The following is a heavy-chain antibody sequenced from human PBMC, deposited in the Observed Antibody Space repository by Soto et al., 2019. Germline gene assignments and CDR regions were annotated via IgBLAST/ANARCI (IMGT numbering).Heavy chain of an antibody. V-gene: IGHV3-74*01. Sequence: EVPLVESGGGLVQPGGSLRLSCAASGFTFSSYWMHWVRQAPGKGLVWVSRINSDGSSTSYADSVKGRFTISRDNAKNTLYLQMNSLRAEDTAVYYCARDSLVTMVRGVISPYGMDVWGQGTTVTVSS. D-gene: IGHD3-10*01. J-gene: IGHJ6*02. CDR2: INSDGSST. CDR1: GFTFSSYW. CDR3: ARDSLVTMVRGVISPYGMDV.